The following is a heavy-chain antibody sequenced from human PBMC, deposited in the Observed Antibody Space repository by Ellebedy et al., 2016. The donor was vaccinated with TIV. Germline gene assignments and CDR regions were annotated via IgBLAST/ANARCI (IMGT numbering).Heavy chain of an antibody. J-gene: IGHJ4*02. CDR3: VKDQTGASDY. V-gene: IGHV3-23*01. Sequence: GESLKISRAASGFTFNNYAMSWVRQAPGKGLEWVSAISGSGVTTYYADSVKGRFTISRDNYKNTVYLQMNSLRAEDTAVYYCVKDQTGASDYWGQGTLVTVSS. CDR1: GFTFNNYA. CDR2: ISGSGVTT. D-gene: IGHD1-14*01.